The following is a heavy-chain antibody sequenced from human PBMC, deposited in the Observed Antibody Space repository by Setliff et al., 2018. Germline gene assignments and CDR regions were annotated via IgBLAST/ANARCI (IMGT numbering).Heavy chain of an antibody. Sequence: SETLSLTCSVSGDSINSGTYYWSWFRQSAGKGLEWIGRIYTGGSTNYNPSLKSRVTISLDTSKNHFSLTLTPVTAADTAVYYCARGRGLEWLPESWFDPWGQGTPVTVSS. CDR2: IYTGGST. D-gene: IGHD3-3*01. CDR3: ARGRGLEWLPESWFDP. CDR1: GDSINSGTYY. V-gene: IGHV4-61*02. J-gene: IGHJ5*02.